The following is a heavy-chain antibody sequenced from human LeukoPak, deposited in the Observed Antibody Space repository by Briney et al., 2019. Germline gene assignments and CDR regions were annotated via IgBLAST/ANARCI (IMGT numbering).Heavy chain of an antibody. J-gene: IGHJ5*02. CDR2: IYYSGST. V-gene: IGHV4-59*08. CDR1: GGSISSYY. Sequence: PSETLSLTCTVSGGSISSYYWSWIRQPPVKGLEWIGYIYYSGSTNYNPSLKSRVTISVDTSKNQFSLKLSSVTAADTAVYYCASTYYDFWSGLAWGQGTLVTVSS. CDR3: ASTYYDFWSGLA. D-gene: IGHD3-3*01.